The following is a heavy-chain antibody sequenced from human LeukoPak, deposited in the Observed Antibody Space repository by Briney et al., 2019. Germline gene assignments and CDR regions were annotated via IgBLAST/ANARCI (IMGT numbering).Heavy chain of an antibody. V-gene: IGHV4-34*01. J-gene: IGHJ3*02. Sequence: SETLSLTCAVYGGSFSGYYWSWIRQPPGKGLEWIGEINHSGSTNYNPSLKSRVTISVDTSKNQFSLKLSSVTAADTAVYYCTRDVGGDSFDIWGQGTMVTVSS. CDR1: GGSFSGYY. CDR3: TRDVGGDSFDI. CDR2: INHSGST. D-gene: IGHD3-10*02.